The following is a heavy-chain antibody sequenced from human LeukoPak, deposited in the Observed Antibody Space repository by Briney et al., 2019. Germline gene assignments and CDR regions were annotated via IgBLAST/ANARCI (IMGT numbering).Heavy chain of an antibody. V-gene: IGHV1-2*04. CDR1: GYTFTGYY. CDR2: INPNSGGT. J-gene: IGHJ5*02. Sequence: ASVKVSCKASGYTFTGYYMHWVRQAPGQGLEWMGWINPNSGGTNYAQKFQGWVTMTRDTSISTAYMELSRLRSDDTAVYYCARDSRDYRSSWFDPWGQGTLVTVSS. CDR3: ARDSRDYRSSWFDP. D-gene: IGHD4-17*01.